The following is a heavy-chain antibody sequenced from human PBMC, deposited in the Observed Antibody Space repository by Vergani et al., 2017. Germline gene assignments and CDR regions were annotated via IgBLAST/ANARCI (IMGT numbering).Heavy chain of an antibody. Sequence: QVTLKESGPVLVKPTETLTLTCTVSGFSLSNARMGVSWIRQPPGKALEWLAHIFSNDEKSYSTSLKSRLPISKDTSKSQVVLTMTNMDPVDTATYYCARTYLYYDDSSGYSVWFDPWGQGTLVTVSS. CDR3: ARTYLYYDDSSGYSVWFDP. V-gene: IGHV2-26*01. CDR1: GFSLSNARMG. J-gene: IGHJ5*02. D-gene: IGHD3-22*01. CDR2: IFSNDEK.